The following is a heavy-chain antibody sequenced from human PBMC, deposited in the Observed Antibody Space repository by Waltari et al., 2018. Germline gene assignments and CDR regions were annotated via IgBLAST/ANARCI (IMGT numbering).Heavy chain of an antibody. CDR1: GYTFTSYD. D-gene: IGHD6-19*01. V-gene: IGHV1-8*02. CDR3: ARPHSSGWWYLDYFDY. Sequence: QVQLVQSGAEVKKPGASVKVSCKASGYTFTSYDINWVRQATGQGLEWMGWMNPNSGNTGYAQKFQGRVTMTRNTSISTAYMELSSLRSEDMAVYYCARPHSSGWWYLDYFDYWGQGTLVTVSS. CDR2: MNPNSGNT. J-gene: IGHJ4*02.